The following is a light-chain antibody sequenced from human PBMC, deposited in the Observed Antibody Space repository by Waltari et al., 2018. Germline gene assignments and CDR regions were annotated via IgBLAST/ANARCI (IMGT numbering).Light chain of an antibody. CDR3: QQYNNWPPGT. CDR2: CAS. V-gene: IGKV3D-15*03. CDR1: QSISSN. Sequence: EIVMTQSPATLSVSPGERATLSCRASQSISSNLAWYQQKPGQAPRLLIYCASIRATGIPARFSGSGSGTEFTLNISILQSEDFAVYFCQQYNNWPPGTFGQGTKVEIK. J-gene: IGKJ1*01.